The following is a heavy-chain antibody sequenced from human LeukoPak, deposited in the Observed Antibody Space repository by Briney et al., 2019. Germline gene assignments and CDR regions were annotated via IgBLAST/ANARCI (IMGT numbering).Heavy chain of an antibody. Sequence: PGGSLRLSCAASGFTFSTYSMTWVRQAPGKGLEWVSSISSSSNYIYYADSVKGRFTISRDTAKNSLYLQMNSLRAEDTAVYYCARILFGYSRSWWIMDVWGKGTTVTVSS. CDR1: GFTFSTYS. CDR2: ISSSSNYI. CDR3: ARILFGYSRSWWIMDV. J-gene: IGHJ6*03. D-gene: IGHD6-13*01. V-gene: IGHV3-21*01.